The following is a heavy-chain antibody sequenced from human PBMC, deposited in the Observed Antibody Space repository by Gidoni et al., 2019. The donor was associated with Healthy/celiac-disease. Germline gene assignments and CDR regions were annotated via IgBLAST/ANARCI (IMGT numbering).Heavy chain of an antibody. CDR3: ARDRYSGYEPYYYYYMDV. V-gene: IGHV1-69*01. CDR1: GGTFRSYA. J-gene: IGHJ6*03. CDR2: IIPIFGTA. Sequence: QVQLGQSGAEVKKPGSSVKVSCKAYGGTFRSYAISWVRQAPGQGLEWMGGIIPIFGTANYAQKFQGRVTITADESTSTAYMELSSLRSEDTAVYYCARDRYSGYEPYYYYYMDVWGKGTTVTVSS. D-gene: IGHD5-12*01.